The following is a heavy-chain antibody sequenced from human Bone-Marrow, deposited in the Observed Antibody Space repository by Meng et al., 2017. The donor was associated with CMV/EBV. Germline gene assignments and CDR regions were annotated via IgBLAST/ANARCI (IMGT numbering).Heavy chain of an antibody. CDR3: ARAPYCGGDCYWDGWYFDL. V-gene: IGHV4-59*01. CDR1: GGSISSYY. D-gene: IGHD2-21*01. J-gene: IGHJ2*01. CDR2: IYYSGST. Sequence: SETLSLTCTVSGGSISSYYWSWIRQPPGKGLEWIGYIYYSGSTNYNPSLKSRVTISVDTSKNQFSLKLSSVTAADTAVYYCARAPYCGGDCYWDGWYFDLWGRG.